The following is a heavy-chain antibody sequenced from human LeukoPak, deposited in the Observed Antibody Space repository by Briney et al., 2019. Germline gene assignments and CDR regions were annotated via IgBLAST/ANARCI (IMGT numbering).Heavy chain of an antibody. CDR3: ARVPGYSTGSRNWFAR. D-gene: IGHD6-19*01. Sequence: GASVKVSCQASGYTFITYDINWVRQAPGHGLEWMGWMNPNSGNTGYAQTFQGRVTFTRNISINSAYMELTGLTYNDTATFYCARVPGYSTGSRNWFARWGQGTLVIVSS. J-gene: IGHJ5*02. V-gene: IGHV1-8*01. CDR1: GYTFITYD. CDR2: MNPNSGNT.